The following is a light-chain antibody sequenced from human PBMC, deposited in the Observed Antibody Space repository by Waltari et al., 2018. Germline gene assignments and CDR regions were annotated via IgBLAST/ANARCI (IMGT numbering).Light chain of an antibody. CDR1: SSDFAVFNY. CDR2: DVS. Sequence: QSALTQSASVSGSPGQSITISCTGTSSDFAVFNYVSWYQQHPGKAPKLMIYDVSKRPSGVSNRFSGSKSGNTASLTISGLQAEDEADYYCSSYTSTWVFGGGTKLTVL. J-gene: IGLJ3*02. V-gene: IGLV2-14*01. CDR3: SSYTSTWV.